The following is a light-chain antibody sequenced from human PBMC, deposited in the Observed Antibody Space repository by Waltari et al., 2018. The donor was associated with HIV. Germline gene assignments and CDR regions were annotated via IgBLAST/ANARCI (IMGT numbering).Light chain of an antibody. CDR3: CSYAISGTLVV. V-gene: IGLV2-23*02. Sequence: QSALTQPASVSGSPGQSISISCTEASSDIGNSNLVSWYQHHTGRAPKLLIFEVTKRPSGVSNRFSGSKSGNTASLTISDLQAEDEADYYCCSYAISGTLVVFGGGTRVTVL. CDR2: EVT. J-gene: IGLJ2*01. CDR1: SSDIGNSNL.